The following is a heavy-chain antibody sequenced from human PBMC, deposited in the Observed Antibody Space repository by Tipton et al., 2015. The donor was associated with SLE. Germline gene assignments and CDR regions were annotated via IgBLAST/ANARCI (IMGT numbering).Heavy chain of an antibody. CDR1: GGSISSYY. J-gene: IGHJ4*02. Sequence: TLSLTCTVSGGSISSYYWSWIRQLAGKGLEWIGRIYTSGSTNYNPSLKSRVTMSVDTSKNQFSLKLSSVTAADTAVYYCAREGTYDSSGSVYFDYWGQGTLVTVSS. D-gene: IGHD3-22*01. CDR3: AREGTYDSSGSVYFDY. CDR2: IYTSGST. V-gene: IGHV4-4*07.